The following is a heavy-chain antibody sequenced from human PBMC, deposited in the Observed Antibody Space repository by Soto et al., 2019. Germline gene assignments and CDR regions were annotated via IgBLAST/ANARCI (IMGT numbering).Heavy chain of an antibody. V-gene: IGHV3-30*18. CDR3: AKTPSKDNFDY. J-gene: IGHJ4*02. Sequence: GGSRRRSWAASGFTFSGYVMHWVRQAPGKGLEWVAVISYDGSNKYYADSVKGRFTISRDKSKNTLYLQMNSLRAEDTAVYYCAKTPSKDNFDYWGQGTLVTVSS. CDR2: ISYDGSNK. CDR1: GFTFSGYV.